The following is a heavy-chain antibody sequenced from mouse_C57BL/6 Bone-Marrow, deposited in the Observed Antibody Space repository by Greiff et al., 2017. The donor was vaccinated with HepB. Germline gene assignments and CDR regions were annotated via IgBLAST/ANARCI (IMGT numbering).Heavy chain of an antibody. D-gene: IGHD2-4*01. CDR2: IHPSDSDT. V-gene: IGHV1-74*01. CDR1: GYTFTSYW. CDR3: AIWEVYYDYVIHYDMDY. Sequence: QVQLQQPGAELVKPGASVKVSCKASGYTFTSYWLHWVKQRPGQGLEWIGRIHPSDSDTNYNQKFKGKATMTVDKSSSTAYIQLSSLTSEDSADYYCAIWEVYYDYVIHYDMDYWGQGTSVTVTS. J-gene: IGHJ4*01.